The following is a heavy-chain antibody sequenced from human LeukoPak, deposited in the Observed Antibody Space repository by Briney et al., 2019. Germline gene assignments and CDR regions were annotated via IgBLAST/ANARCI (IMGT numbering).Heavy chain of an antibody. Sequence: GGSLRLSCVASGFTFSSYWMHWVRQDPRKGLVWVSRINGDGRNINYADSVRGRFSISRDNAKNTLYLQMNTLRVEDTAVYYCTRDLMDYDVSTGLHHYYMDVWGQGTTVTVSS. CDR1: GFTFSSYW. D-gene: IGHD3-9*01. CDR3: TRDLMDYDVSTGLHHYYMDV. V-gene: IGHV3-74*01. J-gene: IGHJ6*02. CDR2: INGDGRNI.